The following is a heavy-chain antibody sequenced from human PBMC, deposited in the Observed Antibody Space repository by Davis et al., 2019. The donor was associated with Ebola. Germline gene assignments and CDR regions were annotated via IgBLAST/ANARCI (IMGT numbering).Heavy chain of an antibody. CDR2: ISYDGSNK. J-gene: IGHJ6*02. CDR3: AKDRNGDPLQLYYYYYGMDV. D-gene: IGHD4-17*01. Sequence: GESLKISCAAPGFTFSSYAMHWVRQAPGKGLEWVAVISYDGSNKYYADSVKGRFTISRDNSKNTLYLQMNSLRAEDTAVYYCAKDRNGDPLQLYYYYYGMDVWGQGTTVTVSS. CDR1: GFTFSSYA. V-gene: IGHV3-30*04.